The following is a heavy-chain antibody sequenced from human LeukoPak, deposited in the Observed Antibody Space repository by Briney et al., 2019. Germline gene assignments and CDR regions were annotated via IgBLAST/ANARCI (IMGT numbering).Heavy chain of an antibody. CDR1: GFTFSSYS. CDR3: AKDISRALTPDDNPGADYYYYGMDV. J-gene: IGHJ6*02. CDR2: ISWNSGSI. Sequence: GGSLRLSCAASGFTFSSYSMNWVRQAPGKGLEWVSGISWNSGSIGYADSVKGRFTISRDNAKNSLHLQMNSLRAEDTALYYCAKDISRALTPDDNPGADYYYYGMDVWGQGTTVTVSS. D-gene: IGHD1-14*01. V-gene: IGHV3-9*01.